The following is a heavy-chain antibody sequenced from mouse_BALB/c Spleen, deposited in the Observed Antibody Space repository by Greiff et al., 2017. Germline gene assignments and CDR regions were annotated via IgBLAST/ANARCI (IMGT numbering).Heavy chain of an antibody. CDR1: GFSLTSYG. J-gene: IGHJ2*01. V-gene: IGHV2-9*02. D-gene: IGHD2-4*01. CDR2: IWAGGST. Sequence: VQVVESGPGLVAPSQSLSITCTVSGFSLTSYGVHWVRQPPGKGLEWLGVIWAGGSTNYNSALMSRLSISKDNSKSQVFLKMNSLQTDDLDMYYCAGDGGLRDGFDYWGQGTTLTVSS. CDR3: AGDGGLRDGFDY.